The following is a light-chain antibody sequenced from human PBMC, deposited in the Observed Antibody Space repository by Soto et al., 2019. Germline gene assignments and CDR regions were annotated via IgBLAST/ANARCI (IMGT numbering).Light chain of an antibody. CDR1: QDISNY. Sequence: DIQMTQSPSSLSASVGDRVTITCQASQDISNYLNWYQQKPGKAPNVLIYDASNLETGVPSRFSGSGSGTDFTFAISSLQPDDIATYYCQQYDDLPPLTFGGGTKVEIK. J-gene: IGKJ4*01. V-gene: IGKV1-33*01. CDR2: DAS. CDR3: QQYDDLPPLT.